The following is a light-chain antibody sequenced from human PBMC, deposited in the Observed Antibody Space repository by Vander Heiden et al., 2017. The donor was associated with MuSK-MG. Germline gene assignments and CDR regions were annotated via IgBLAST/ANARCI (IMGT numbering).Light chain of an antibody. Sequence: IQMTQSPSSVSASVGDRVTITCRARSGISFWLAWDQQKPGKAPKLLIYPASSLLRGVPSRCCGSSSCTDVTLTISSRQPADFATSYCQQANSSPRTFGGGTKVEIK. V-gene: IGKV1D-12*01. CDR2: PAS. CDR1: SGISFW. J-gene: IGKJ4*01. CDR3: QQANSSPRT.